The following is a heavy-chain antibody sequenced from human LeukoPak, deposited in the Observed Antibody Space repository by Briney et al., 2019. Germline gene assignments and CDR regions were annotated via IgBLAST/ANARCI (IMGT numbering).Heavy chain of an antibody. CDR3: AKHGYCSGISCFFDF. J-gene: IGHJ4*02. CDR2: ISGSGPYT. D-gene: IGHD2-2*03. CDR1: GFTFSSYA. V-gene: IGHV3-23*01. Sequence: GGSLRLSCAASGFTFSSYAMSWVRQAPGKGLEWVSAISGSGPYTFYTDSVKGRFTISRDSSKNTLYLQMDSLRAEDTALYYCAKHGYCSGISCFFDFWGQGTQVTVSS.